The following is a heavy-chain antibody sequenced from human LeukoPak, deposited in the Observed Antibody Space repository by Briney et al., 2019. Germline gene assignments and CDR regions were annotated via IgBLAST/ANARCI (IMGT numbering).Heavy chain of an antibody. D-gene: IGHD3-9*01. J-gene: IGHJ4*02. CDR2: IYYSGST. CDR1: GGSISSSSYY. Sequence: PSETLSLTCTVSGGSISSSSYYWGWIRQPPGKGLEWIGSIYYSGSTYYNPSLKSRVTISVDTSKNQFSLKLSSVTAADTAVYYCAREGNILTGYSLDYWGQGTLVTVSS. CDR3: AREGNILTGYSLDY. V-gene: IGHV4-39*07.